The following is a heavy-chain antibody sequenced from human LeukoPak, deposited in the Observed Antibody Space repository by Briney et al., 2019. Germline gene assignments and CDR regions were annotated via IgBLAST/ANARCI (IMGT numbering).Heavy chain of an antibody. CDR3: ARISMGLAARGWFGP. V-gene: IGHV4-34*01. J-gene: IGHJ5*02. CDR2: INHSGST. D-gene: IGHD6-6*01. Sequence: PSETLSLTCAVYGGSFSGYYWSWIRQPPGKGLEWIGEINHSGSTNYNPSLKSRVTISVDTSKNQFSLKLSSVTAADTAVYYCARISMGLAARGWFGPWGQGTLVTVSS. CDR1: GGSFSGYY.